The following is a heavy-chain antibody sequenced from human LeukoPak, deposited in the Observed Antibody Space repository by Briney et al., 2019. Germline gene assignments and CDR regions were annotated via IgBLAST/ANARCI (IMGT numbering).Heavy chain of an antibody. Sequence: ASVTVSCMPSVYTFPIDGITWVRQAPGQGLGWMGWINPYNGNANYAQKLQGRVTLTTDTSTSTAYMELRSLRSDDTAMYYCAVAADSDYFDYWGQGTLVTVSS. CDR1: VYTFPIDG. D-gene: IGHD6-13*01. CDR2: INPYNGNA. J-gene: IGHJ4*02. V-gene: IGHV1-18*01. CDR3: AVAADSDYFDY.